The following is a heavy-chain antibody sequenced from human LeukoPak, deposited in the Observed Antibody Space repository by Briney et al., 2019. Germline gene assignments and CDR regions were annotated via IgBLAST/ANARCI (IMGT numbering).Heavy chain of an antibody. J-gene: IGHJ4*02. D-gene: IGHD2-21*02. Sequence: GGSLRLSCAASGFTFSRYAMTWVRQAPGKGLEWVSIISSGGDNTYYADSVKGRFAISRDISKNTLCLQMNSLRADDTAVYFCAKGDGPFDSWGQGALVTVSS. CDR1: GFTFSRYA. V-gene: IGHV3-23*01. CDR3: AKGDGPFDS. CDR2: ISSGGDNT.